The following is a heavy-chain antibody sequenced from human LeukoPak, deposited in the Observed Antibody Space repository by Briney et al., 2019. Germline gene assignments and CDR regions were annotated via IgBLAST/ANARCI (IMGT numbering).Heavy chain of an antibody. Sequence: GGSLRLSCAASGFTFSTFAVSWVRQAPGKGLKWTSAISGSGDGTYYADSVKGRFTISRDNSRNTVYLQMNSLRAEDTAVYYCARDFWDDFEYFDLWGRGTLVTVSS. CDR1: GFTFSTFA. J-gene: IGHJ2*01. CDR3: ARDFWDDFEYFDL. V-gene: IGHV3-23*01. CDR2: ISGSGDGT. D-gene: IGHD3-3*01.